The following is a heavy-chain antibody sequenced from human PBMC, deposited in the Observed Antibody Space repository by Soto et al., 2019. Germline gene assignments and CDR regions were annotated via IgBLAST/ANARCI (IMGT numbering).Heavy chain of an antibody. V-gene: IGHV1-69*01. Sequence: QVQLVQSGAEVKKPGSSVKVSCKASGGTLSNYALSWVRQAPGQGLEWVGGIIPFFGTSNYAQNFQGRVTITADESTSTAYMELSSLRSEDTAVYYCARGVRTGFYGMDVWGQGTTVTVSS. CDR2: IIPFFGTS. CDR1: GGTLSNYA. D-gene: IGHD3-10*01. J-gene: IGHJ6*02. CDR3: ARGVRTGFYGMDV.